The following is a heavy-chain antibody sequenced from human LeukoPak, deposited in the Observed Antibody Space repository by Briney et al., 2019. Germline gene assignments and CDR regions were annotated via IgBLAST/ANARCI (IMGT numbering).Heavy chain of an antibody. D-gene: IGHD5-12*01. CDR2: IIPIFGTA. J-gene: IGHJ4*02. Sequence: GSSVKVSCKAPGGTFSSYAISWVRQAPGQGLEWMGVIIPIFGTANYAQKFQGRVTITADESTSTAYMEPSSLRSEDTAVYYCARDHGGYDSGDYWGQGTLVTVSS. V-gene: IGHV1-69*01. CDR3: ARDHGGYDSGDY. CDR1: GGTFSSYA.